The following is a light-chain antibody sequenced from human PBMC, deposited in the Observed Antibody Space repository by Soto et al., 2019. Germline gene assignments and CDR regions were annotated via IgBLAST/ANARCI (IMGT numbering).Light chain of an antibody. CDR2: DVS. CDR3: CSYAGSYTSSDV. Sequence: QSVLTQPRSVSGSPGQSVTISCTGTSSDVGGYNYVSWYQQHPGKAPKLMIYDVSKRPSGVPDRFSGSKSGNTASLTISGLQAEDEADYYCCSYAGSYTSSDVFGTGTKLTVL. V-gene: IGLV2-11*01. J-gene: IGLJ1*01. CDR1: SSDVGGYNY.